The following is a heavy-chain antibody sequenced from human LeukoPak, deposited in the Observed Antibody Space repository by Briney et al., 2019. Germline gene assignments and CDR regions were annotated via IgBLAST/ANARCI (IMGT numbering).Heavy chain of an antibody. CDR1: GGSISSYY. CDR2: IYYSGST. Sequence: PSETLSLTCTVSGGSISSYYWSWIRQPPGKGLEWIGYIYYSGSTNYNPSLKSRVTISVDTSKNQFSLKLSSVTAADTAVYYRAREPTRTSPDYWGQGTLVTVSS. V-gene: IGHV4-59*01. CDR3: AREPTRTSPDY. D-gene: IGHD1-7*01. J-gene: IGHJ4*02.